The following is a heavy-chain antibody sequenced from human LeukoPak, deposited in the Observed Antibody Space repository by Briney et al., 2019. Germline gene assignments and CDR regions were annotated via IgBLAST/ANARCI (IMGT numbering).Heavy chain of an antibody. V-gene: IGHV3-21*04. CDR1: GFTFSSYA. CDR2: ISYTGTYI. CDR3: VRDRGTYRPIDY. Sequence: GGSLRLSCAVSGFTFSSYAMSWVRQAPGKGLEWVSSISYTGTYIYYADSVKGRFTISRDNAQNSLYLQMNSLRAEDTAIYYCVRDRGTYRPIDYWGQGTLVTVSS. D-gene: IGHD1-26*01. J-gene: IGHJ4*02.